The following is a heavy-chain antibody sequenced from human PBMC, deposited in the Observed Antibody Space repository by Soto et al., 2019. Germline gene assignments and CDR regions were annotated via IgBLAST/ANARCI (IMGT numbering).Heavy chain of an antibody. J-gene: IGHJ4*02. V-gene: IGHV3-9*01. Sequence: EVQLVESGGGLVQPGRSLRLSCVASGFRFDGHAMHWVRQTPGKGLEWVSGLGWNSGDVDYADFVKGRVTIPRDNAKNSRYLQMNGLRAEDTAMYDCVRLRDSEGAGNFDYWGQGTLVTVSS. CDR3: VRLRDSEGAGNFDY. D-gene: IGHD1-26*01. CDR2: LGWNSGDV. CDR1: GFRFDGHA.